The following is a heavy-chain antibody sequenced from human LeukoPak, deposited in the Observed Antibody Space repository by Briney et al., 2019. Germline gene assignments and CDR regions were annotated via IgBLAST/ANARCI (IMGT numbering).Heavy chain of an antibody. D-gene: IGHD3-10*01. J-gene: IGHJ4*02. CDR2: IRSSSSTI. V-gene: IGHV3-48*02. CDR1: GFTFSSYS. CDR3: VGWYYFDF. Sequence: PGGSLRLSCAASGFTFSSYSMDWVRQAPGKGLEWVSYIRSSSSTIYYADSVKGRFTISRDNAKNSLYLQMNSLRDNDTAVYYCVGWYYFDFWGQGTLVTVSS.